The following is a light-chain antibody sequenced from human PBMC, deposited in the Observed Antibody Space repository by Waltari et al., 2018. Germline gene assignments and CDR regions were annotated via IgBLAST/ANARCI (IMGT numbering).Light chain of an antibody. Sequence: DIVMTQSPDSLAVSLGERAPINCKSSQSVLYSSNNKNYLAWYQQKPGQPPKLLIYWASTRESGVPDRFSGSGSGTDFTLTISGLQAEDVAVYYCQQYYTTPYTFGQGTKLEIK. CDR1: QSVLYSSNNKNY. V-gene: IGKV4-1*01. J-gene: IGKJ2*01. CDR3: QQYYTTPYT. CDR2: WAS.